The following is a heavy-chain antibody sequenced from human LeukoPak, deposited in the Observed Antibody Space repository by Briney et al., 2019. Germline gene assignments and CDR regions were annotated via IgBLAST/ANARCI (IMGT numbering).Heavy chain of an antibody. D-gene: IGHD6-19*01. CDR3: ARSLEWLGHFDY. J-gene: IGHJ4*02. CDR2: INWNGGST. CDR1: GYTFSSYS. V-gene: IGHV3-20*04. Sequence: GGSLRLSCAASGYTFSSYSMNWVRQAPGKGLEWVSGINWNGGSTGYADSVKGRFTISRDNAKNSLYLQMNSLRAEDTALYYCARSLEWLGHFDYWGQGTLVTVSS.